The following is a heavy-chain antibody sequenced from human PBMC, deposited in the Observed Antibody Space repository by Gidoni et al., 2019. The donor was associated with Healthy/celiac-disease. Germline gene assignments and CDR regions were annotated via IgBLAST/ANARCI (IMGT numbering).Heavy chain of an antibody. D-gene: IGHD5-18*01. J-gene: IGHJ4*02. Sequence: HLQLQESGPGLVKPSETLSLTCTVSGGSISSSNYDWGWIRPPPGKGLEWIGSIYYSGSTYYNPSLKSRVTISVDTSKNQFSLKLSSVTAADTALYYCARRKTAMVFDYWGQGTLVTVSS. V-gene: IGHV4-39*01. CDR2: IYYSGST. CDR1: GGSISSSNYD. CDR3: ARRKTAMVFDY.